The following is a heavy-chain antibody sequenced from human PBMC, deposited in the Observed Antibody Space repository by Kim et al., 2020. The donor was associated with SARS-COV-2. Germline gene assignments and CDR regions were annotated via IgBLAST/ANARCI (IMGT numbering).Heavy chain of an antibody. J-gene: IGHJ6*02. CDR3: ARAAYGCYYYGMDV. Sequence: GGSLRLSCAASGFTFSSYAMHWVRQAPGKGLEWVAVISYDGSNKYYADSVKGRFTISRDNSKNTLYLQMNSLRAEDTAVYYCARAAYGCYYYGMDVWGQG. V-gene: IGHV3-30-3*01. CDR2: ISYDGSNK. D-gene: IGHD3-10*01. CDR1: GFTFSSYA.